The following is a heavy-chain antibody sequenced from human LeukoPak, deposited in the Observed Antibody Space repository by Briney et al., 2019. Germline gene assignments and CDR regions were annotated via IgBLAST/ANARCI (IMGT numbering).Heavy chain of an antibody. CDR1: GGSISSYY. D-gene: IGHD2-15*01. CDR3: ARAVLSYCRGASCPYFDY. Sequence: PSETLSLTCTVSGGSISSYYWSWIRQPPGKGLEWIGYIYYSGSTNYNPSLKSRVTISVDTSKNQFSLKLSPLTAADTAVYYCARAVLSYCRGASCPYFDYWGQGTLVTVSP. CDR2: IYYSGST. J-gene: IGHJ4*01. V-gene: IGHV4-59*01.